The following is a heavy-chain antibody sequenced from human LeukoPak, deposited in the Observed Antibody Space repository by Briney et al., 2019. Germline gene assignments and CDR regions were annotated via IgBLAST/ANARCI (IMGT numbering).Heavy chain of an antibody. CDR3: AKAQEQWLVVD. D-gene: IGHD6-19*01. J-gene: IGHJ4*02. CDR1: GFTFSSYA. CDR2: ISGSGGST. V-gene: IGHV3-23*01. Sequence: GESLRLSCAASGFTFSSYAMSWVRQAPGKGLEWVSAISGSGGSTYYADSVKGRFTISRDNSKNTLYLQMNSLRAEDTAVYYCAKAQEQWLVVDWGQGTLVTVSS.